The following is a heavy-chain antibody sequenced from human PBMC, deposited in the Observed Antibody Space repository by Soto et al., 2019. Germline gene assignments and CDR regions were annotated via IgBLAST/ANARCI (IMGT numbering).Heavy chain of an antibody. CDR1: GGTFSSYS. J-gene: IGHJ6*02. Sequence: SVKVSCKGSGGTFSSYSISWVRQAPGQGLEWMGGIIPIFGTANYAQKFQGRVTITADESTSTAYMELSSLRSEDTAVYYCAREVGGSYDILTGYYRDYYGMDVWGQGTTVTVSS. CDR2: IIPIFGTA. CDR3: AREVGGSYDILTGYYRDYYGMDV. D-gene: IGHD3-9*01. V-gene: IGHV1-69*13.